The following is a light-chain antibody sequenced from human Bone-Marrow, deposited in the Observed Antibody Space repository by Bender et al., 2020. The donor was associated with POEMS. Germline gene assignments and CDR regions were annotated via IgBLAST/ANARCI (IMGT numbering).Light chain of an antibody. Sequence: QSVLTQPPSASGTPGQRVTISCSGSNFNIGTTAVNWYQQFPGTAPKLLIYSDNQRPSEVPDRFYAFKSGTSASLAISGLQSEDEADYCCAAWDAGLSGRVFGGGTKLTVL. CDR1: NFNIGTTA. V-gene: IGLV1-44*01. CDR2: SDN. CDR3: AAWDAGLSGRV. J-gene: IGLJ3*02.